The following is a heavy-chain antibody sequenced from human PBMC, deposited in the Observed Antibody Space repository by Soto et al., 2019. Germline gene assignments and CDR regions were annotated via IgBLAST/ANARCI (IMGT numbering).Heavy chain of an antibody. V-gene: IGHV1-3*01. Sequence: ASVKVSCKASGYTFTSYAMHWVRQAPGQRLEWMGWINAGNGNTKYSQKFQDRVTITRDTSASTAYMELSSLRSEDTAVYYCARGLNGYLYYFDYWGQGTLVTVSS. D-gene: IGHD5-18*01. J-gene: IGHJ4*02. CDR3: ARGLNGYLYYFDY. CDR1: GYTFTSYA. CDR2: INAGNGNT.